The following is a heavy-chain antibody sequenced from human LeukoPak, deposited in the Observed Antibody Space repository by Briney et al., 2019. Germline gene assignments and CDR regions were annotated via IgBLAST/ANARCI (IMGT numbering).Heavy chain of an antibody. V-gene: IGHV3-23*01. Sequence: PSETLSLTCTVSGGSISSGGYSWSWVRQAPGKGLEWVSAISGSGGSTYYADSVKGRFTISRDNSKNTLYLQMNSLRAEDTAVYYCAKQMWAPIQQLHRDWGQGTLVTVSS. J-gene: IGHJ4*02. CDR2: ISGSGGST. CDR1: GGSISSGGYS. CDR3: AKQMWAPIQQLHRD. D-gene: IGHD5-18*01.